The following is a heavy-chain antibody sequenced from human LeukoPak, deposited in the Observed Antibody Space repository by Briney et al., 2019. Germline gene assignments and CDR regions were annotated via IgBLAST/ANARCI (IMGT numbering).Heavy chain of an antibody. J-gene: IGHJ4*02. V-gene: IGHV1-2*02. Sequence: VASVKVSCKASGYTFTDYYIHWVRQAPGQGLEWMGWISPNSGGTKYAQKFQGRVTMTRDTSISTAYMELSRLGFDDTAVFYCARLDDNTNFDYWGQGTRVTVSS. CDR2: ISPNSGGT. CDR1: GYTFTDYY. CDR3: ARLDDNTNFDY. D-gene: IGHD1-1*01.